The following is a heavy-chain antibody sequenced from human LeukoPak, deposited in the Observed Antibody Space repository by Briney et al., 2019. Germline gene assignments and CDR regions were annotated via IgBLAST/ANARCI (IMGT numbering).Heavy chain of an antibody. V-gene: IGHV7-4-1*02. J-gene: IGHJ6*03. CDR1: GYTFTSYA. CDR3: ARADIVVVPAARVRLATDFYYYYYMDV. D-gene: IGHD2-2*01. Sequence: ASVKVSCKASGYTFTSYAMNWVRQAPGQGLEWMGWINTNTGNPTYAQGFTGRFVFSLDTSVSTAYLQISSLKAEDTAVYYCARADIVVVPAARVRLATDFYYYYYMDVWGKGPRSPSP. CDR2: INTNTGNP.